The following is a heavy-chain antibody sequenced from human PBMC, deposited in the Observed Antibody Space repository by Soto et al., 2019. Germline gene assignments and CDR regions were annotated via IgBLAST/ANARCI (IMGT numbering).Heavy chain of an antibody. CDR3: ARTRLPAYYYDSSGYYPMEAFDI. V-gene: IGHV4-34*01. Sequence: SETLSLTCAVYGGSFSGYYWSWIRQPPGKGLEWIGEINHSGSTNYNPSLKSRVTISVDTSKNQFSLKLSSVNAADTAGYYCARTRLPAYYYDSSGYYPMEAFDIWGQGTMVTVSS. CDR2: INHSGST. D-gene: IGHD3-22*01. CDR1: GGSFSGYY. J-gene: IGHJ3*02.